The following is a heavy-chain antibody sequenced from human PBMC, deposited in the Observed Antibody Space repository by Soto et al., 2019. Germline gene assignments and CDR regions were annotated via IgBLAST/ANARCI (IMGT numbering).Heavy chain of an antibody. J-gene: IGHJ6*02. CDR2: IDPSDSYT. CDR1: GYSFTSYV. CDR3: ARHLRSGWYSGMDF. Sequence: PXESLKISRKGSGYSFTSYVLIWVRQMPGKGLEWMGRIDPSDSYTNYSPSFQGHVTISADKSISTAYLQWSSLKASDTAMYYCARHLRSGWYSGMDFWGQGTTVTVSS. D-gene: IGHD6-19*01. V-gene: IGHV5-10-1*01.